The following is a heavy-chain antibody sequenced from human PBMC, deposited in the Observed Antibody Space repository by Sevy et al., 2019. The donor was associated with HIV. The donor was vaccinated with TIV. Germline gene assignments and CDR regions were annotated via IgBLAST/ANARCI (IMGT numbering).Heavy chain of an antibody. CDR3: ARAQGVLLWYREFPF. V-gene: IGHV3-30*04. D-gene: IGHD3-10*01. J-gene: IGHJ4*02. Sequence: GGSLRLSCAASAFTFSSYAMHWVRQAPGKGLEWVAVISYAGNDKDYADSAKGRFTISRDNSKNTLYLQMNSLRIEDTAVYYCARAQGVLLWYREFPFWGPGTLVTVSS. CDR2: ISYAGNDK. CDR1: AFTFSSYA.